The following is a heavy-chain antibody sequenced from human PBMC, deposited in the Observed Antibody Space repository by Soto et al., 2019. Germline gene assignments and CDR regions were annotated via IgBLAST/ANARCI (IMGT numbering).Heavy chain of an antibody. CDR2: ISASGEST. Sequence: EVQLLESGGGLAQPGGSLRLSCAVSGFRFSSYGMSWVRQAPGKGLEWVSGISASGESTHYADSVKDRFTISRDNSRNTLYLQMVSLRAEDTAVYYCAKRGGNGYGAYDYWGQGTLVTVSS. CDR1: GFRFSSYG. CDR3: AKRGGNGYGAYDY. J-gene: IGHJ4*02. V-gene: IGHV3-23*01. D-gene: IGHD4-17*01.